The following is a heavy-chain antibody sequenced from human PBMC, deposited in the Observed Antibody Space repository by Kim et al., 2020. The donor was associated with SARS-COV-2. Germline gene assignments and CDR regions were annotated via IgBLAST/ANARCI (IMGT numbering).Heavy chain of an antibody. Sequence: GGSLRLSCAASGFTVSSNYMSLVRQAPGKGLEWVSVIYSGGSTYYADSVKGRFTISRDNSKNTLYLQMNSLRAEDTAVYYCARGGNDYGDYFNYYYGMDVWGQGTTVTVSS. CDR2: IYSGGST. CDR1: GFTVSSNY. V-gene: IGHV3-53*01. J-gene: IGHJ6*02. CDR3: ARGGNDYGDYFNYYYGMDV. D-gene: IGHD4-17*01.